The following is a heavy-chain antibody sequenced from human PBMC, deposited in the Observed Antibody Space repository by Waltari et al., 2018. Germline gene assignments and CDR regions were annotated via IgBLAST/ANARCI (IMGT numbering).Heavy chain of an antibody. D-gene: IGHD6-19*01. J-gene: IGHJ4*02. CDR3: AKDSSSGWYANYFDY. Sequence: QVQLVESGGGVVQPGGSLRLSCAASGFTFSSYGMHWVRQAPGKGLEWVALIRYDGSNKYYADSGKGRFTISRDNSKNTLYLQMNSLRAEDTAVYYCAKDSSSGWYANYFDYWGQGTLVTVSS. CDR2: IRYDGSNK. CDR1: GFTFSSYG. V-gene: IGHV3-30*02.